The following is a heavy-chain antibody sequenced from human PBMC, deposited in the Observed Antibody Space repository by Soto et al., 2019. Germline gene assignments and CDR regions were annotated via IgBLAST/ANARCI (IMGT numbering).Heavy chain of an antibody. D-gene: IGHD1-26*01. CDR3: TREVISAAAYFYGMDV. CDR2: INPNNGDT. J-gene: IGHJ6*02. Sequence: ASVKVSCKASGYTFTGYDMHWVRQAPGQGLEWMGWINPNNGDTKYAQKFEGRVTMTRDTSISTAYMERSRLRSDETAVYYCTREVISAAAYFYGMDVWGQGTTVTVSS. CDR1: GYTFTGYD. V-gene: IGHV1-2*02.